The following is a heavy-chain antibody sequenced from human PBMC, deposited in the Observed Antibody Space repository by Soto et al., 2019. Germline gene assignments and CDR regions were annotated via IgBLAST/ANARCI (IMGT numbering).Heavy chain of an antibody. J-gene: IGHJ4*02. D-gene: IGHD3-10*01. Sequence: SETLSLTCSVSGGSISGSYWSWIRQSPGKGLEWLGYIFHSLGAKYNPSLGSRGTISLDTSKNQLSLSLRSVTAADTAIYFCVRDLNGSGDYWGQGTLVTDSS. V-gene: IGHV4-59*01. CDR3: VRDLNGSGDY. CDR1: GGSISGSY. CDR2: IFHSLGA.